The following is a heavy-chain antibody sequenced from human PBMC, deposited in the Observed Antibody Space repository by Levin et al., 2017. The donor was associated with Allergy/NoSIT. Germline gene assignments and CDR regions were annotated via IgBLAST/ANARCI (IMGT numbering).Heavy chain of an antibody. D-gene: IGHD6-13*01. CDR2: ISSNGGST. J-gene: IGHJ3*02. Sequence: GESLKISCAASGFTFSSYAMHWVRQAPGKGLEYVSAISSNGGSTYYANSVKGRFTISRDNSKNTLYLQMGSLRAEDMAVYYCARDKRSSSSWSGAFDIWGQGTMVTVSS. CDR3: ARDKRSSSSWSGAFDI. V-gene: IGHV3-64*01. CDR1: GFTFSSYA.